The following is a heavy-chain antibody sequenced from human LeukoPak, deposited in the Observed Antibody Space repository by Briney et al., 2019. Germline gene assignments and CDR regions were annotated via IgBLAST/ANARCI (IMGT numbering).Heavy chain of an antibody. D-gene: IGHD3-22*01. J-gene: IGHJ4*02. Sequence: SVKVSCKASGYTFTSYGISWVRQAPGQGLEWMGGIIPIFGTANYAQKFQGRVTITADESTSTAYMELSSLRSEDTAVYYCARYISVSGYYSGFDYWGQGTLVTVSS. CDR2: IIPIFGTA. CDR1: GYTFTSYG. CDR3: ARYISVSGYYSGFDY. V-gene: IGHV1-69*13.